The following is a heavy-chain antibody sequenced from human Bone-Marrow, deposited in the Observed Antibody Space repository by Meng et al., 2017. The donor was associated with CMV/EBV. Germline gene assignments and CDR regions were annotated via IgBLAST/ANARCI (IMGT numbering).Heavy chain of an antibody. Sequence: ASVKVSCKASGYTFTSYYMHWVRQAPGQGLEWMGIINPSGGSTSYAQKFQGRVTMTRDTSTSTVYMELSSLRSEDTAVYYCARSYDFWSGYYQINYYYGMDVWGRGTTVTVSS. CDR3: ARSYDFWSGYYQINYYYGMDV. J-gene: IGHJ6*02. CDR2: INPSGGST. D-gene: IGHD3-3*01. CDR1: GYTFTSYY. V-gene: IGHV1-46*01.